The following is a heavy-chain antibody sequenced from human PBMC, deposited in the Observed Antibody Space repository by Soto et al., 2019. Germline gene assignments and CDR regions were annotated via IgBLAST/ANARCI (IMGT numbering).Heavy chain of an antibody. CDR1: GFTFSNYA. Sequence: GGSLRLSCAASGFTFSNYAMSWVRQAPGKGLEWVSGISGGVDSTYYADSVKGRFTISRDNSKNTLYLQMNSLGAEDTAVYYCAKAPVGFGELHFDYWGQGALVTVSS. D-gene: IGHD3-10*01. CDR3: AKAPVGFGELHFDY. V-gene: IGHV3-23*01. CDR2: ISGGVDST. J-gene: IGHJ4*02.